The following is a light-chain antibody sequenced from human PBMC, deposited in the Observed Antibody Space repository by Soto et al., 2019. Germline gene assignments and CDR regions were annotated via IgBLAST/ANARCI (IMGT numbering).Light chain of an antibody. J-gene: IGLJ1*01. CDR2: SSD. CDR1: NSNIGSNT. CDR3: TAWDDSLNAYV. Sequence: QSVLTQPPSASGTPGQRVTISCSGSNSNIGSNTVNWYQRLPGTAPKLLIYSSDQRPSGVPDRFSGSKSGTSASLAISGLQSEDEADYYCTAWDDSLNAYVFGTRTKLTVL. V-gene: IGLV1-44*01.